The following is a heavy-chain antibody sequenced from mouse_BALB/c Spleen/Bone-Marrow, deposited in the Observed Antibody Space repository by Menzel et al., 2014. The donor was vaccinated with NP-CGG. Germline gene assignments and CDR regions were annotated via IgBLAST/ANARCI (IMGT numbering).Heavy chain of an antibody. V-gene: IGHV14-3*02. D-gene: IGHD4-1*01. CDR1: GFNIXDTY. CDR2: IDPANGNT. CDR3: ARWEYYAMDY. Sequence: EVHLVESGAELVKPGASVKLSCTASGFNIXDTYMHWVKQRPEQGLEWIGRIDPANGNTKYDPKFQGKATITADTSSNTAYPQLSSLTSEDTAVYYRARWEYYAMDYWGQGTSVTVSS. J-gene: IGHJ4*01.